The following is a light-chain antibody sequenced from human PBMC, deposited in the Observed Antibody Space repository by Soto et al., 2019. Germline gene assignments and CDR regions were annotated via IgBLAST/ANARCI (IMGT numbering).Light chain of an antibody. CDR2: NAS. V-gene: IGKV3-11*01. CDR1: RSIAKF. Sequence: EVVLTQSPATLSLSPGETATLSCRASRSIAKFLAWYQHKPGQAPRLLIHNASNRSSGIPARFSGSGSGTDFTITISSLEPEDFAVYFCLQRSDWSLLTFGGGTKVEIK. J-gene: IGKJ4*01. CDR3: LQRSDWSLLT.